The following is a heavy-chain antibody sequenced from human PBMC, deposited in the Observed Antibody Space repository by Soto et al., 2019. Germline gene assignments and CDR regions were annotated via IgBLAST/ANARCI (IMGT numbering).Heavy chain of an antibody. CDR3: ARETYQFWSGYYYDAFDI. CDR2: INSDGSST. V-gene: IGHV3-74*01. Sequence: QAGGSLRLSCAASGFTFSSYWMHWVRQAPGKGLVWVSRINSDGSSTSYADSVKGRFTISRDNAKNTLYLQMNSLRAEDTAVYYCARETYQFWSGYYYDAFDIWGQGTMVTVSS. J-gene: IGHJ3*02. CDR1: GFTFSSYW. D-gene: IGHD3-3*01.